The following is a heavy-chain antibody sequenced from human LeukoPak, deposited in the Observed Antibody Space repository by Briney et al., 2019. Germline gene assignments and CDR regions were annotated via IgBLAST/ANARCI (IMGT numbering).Heavy chain of an antibody. Sequence: GASLQICGEGSGSIFPTYWIGWGRQLPGKVLEWMGIIYPGDSETRYSPSFQGQATISADKSISTAYLQWSRLKASDTAMYYCARKSRADYWGQGTLVTVSS. J-gene: IGHJ4*02. V-gene: IGHV5-51*01. CDR3: ARKSRADY. CDR2: IYPGDSET. CDR1: GSIFPTYW.